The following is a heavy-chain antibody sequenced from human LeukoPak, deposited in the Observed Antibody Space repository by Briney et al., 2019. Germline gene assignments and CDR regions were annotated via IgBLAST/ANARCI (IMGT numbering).Heavy chain of an antibody. V-gene: IGHV4-61*01. CDR2: IYYSGST. J-gene: IGHJ5*02. D-gene: IGHD3-9*01. CDR1: GYSISSGYY. CDR3: ARGLYDILTGYYTKGNWFDP. Sequence: SETLSLTCTVSGYSISSGYYWSWIRQPPGKGLEWIGYIYYSGSTNYNPSLKSRVTISVDTSKNQFSLKLSPVTAADTAVYYCARGLYDILTGYYTKGNWFDPWGQGTLVTVSS.